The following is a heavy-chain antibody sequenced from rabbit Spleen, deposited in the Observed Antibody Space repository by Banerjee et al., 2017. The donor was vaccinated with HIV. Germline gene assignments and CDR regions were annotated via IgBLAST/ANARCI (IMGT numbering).Heavy chain of an antibody. CDR2: IDTSDGDT. Sequence: LEESGGGLVKPGGTLTLTCTVSGFSFSSNWICWVRQAPGKGLEWIACIDTSDGDTGYANWPKGRFTISKASSTTVTLQMTSLTAADTATYFCARDLTGVIGWNFGLWGPGTLVTVS. CDR3: ARDLTGVIGWNFGL. CDR1: GFSFSSNW. V-gene: IGHV1S45*01. J-gene: IGHJ4*01. D-gene: IGHD1-1*01.